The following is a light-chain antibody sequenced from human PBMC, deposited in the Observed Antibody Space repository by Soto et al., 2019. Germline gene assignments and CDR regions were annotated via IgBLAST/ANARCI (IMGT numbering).Light chain of an antibody. CDR1: SSDVGCYHY. CDR2: EVS. V-gene: IGLV2-14*01. J-gene: IGLJ1*01. CDR3: SSYTSSSTLV. Sequence: QSVLTQPASVSGSPGQSITISCTGTSSDVGCYHYVSWYQQHPGKAPKLMFYEVSNRPSGVSNRFSGSKSGNTASLTISGLQSEDEADYYCSSYTSSSTLVFGTGTKLTVL.